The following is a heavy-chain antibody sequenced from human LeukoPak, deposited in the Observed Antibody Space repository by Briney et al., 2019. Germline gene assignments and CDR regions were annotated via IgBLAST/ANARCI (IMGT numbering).Heavy chain of an antibody. CDR1: GFTFSSYA. Sequence: PGRSLRLSCAASGFTFSSYAMHWVRQAPGKGLEGVAVISCDGSNKYYADSVKGRFTISRDNSKNTLYLQMNSLRAEDTAVYYCARDRGAAAYYFDYWGQGTLVTVSS. CDR3: ARDRGAAAYYFDY. J-gene: IGHJ4*02. CDR2: ISCDGSNK. D-gene: IGHD6-13*01. V-gene: IGHV3-30*04.